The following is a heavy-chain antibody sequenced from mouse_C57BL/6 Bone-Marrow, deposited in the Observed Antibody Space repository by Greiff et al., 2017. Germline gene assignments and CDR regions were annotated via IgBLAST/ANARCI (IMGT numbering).Heavy chain of an antibody. Sequence: VQLQQSGAELVRPGASVKLSCTASGFNIKDDYMHWVKQRPEQGLEWIGWIDPENGDTEYASKFQGKATITADTSSNTAYLQLSSLTSEDTAVYYCTTRRDGPRGFDYWGQGTTLTVSS. V-gene: IGHV14-4*01. CDR1: GFNIKDDY. CDR2: IDPENGDT. J-gene: IGHJ2*01. CDR3: TTRRDGPRGFDY. D-gene: IGHD2-3*01.